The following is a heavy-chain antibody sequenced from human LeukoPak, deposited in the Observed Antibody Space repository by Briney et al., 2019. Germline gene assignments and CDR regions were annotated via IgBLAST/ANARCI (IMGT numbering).Heavy chain of an antibody. D-gene: IGHD6-13*01. Sequence: SETLSLTCTVSGGSISSYCWSWIRQPPGKGLEWIGYIYYSGSTNYNPSLKSRVTKSVDTSKNQFSLKLSSVTAADTAVYYCARYSSSSFDPWGQGTLVTVSS. J-gene: IGHJ5*02. CDR1: GGSISSYC. CDR2: IYYSGST. CDR3: ARYSSSSFDP. V-gene: IGHV4-59*01.